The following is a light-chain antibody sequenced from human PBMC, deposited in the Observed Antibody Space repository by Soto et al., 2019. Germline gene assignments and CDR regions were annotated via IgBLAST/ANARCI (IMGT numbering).Light chain of an antibody. V-gene: IGLV2-8*01. Sequence: QSVLTQPPSASGSPGQSVTISCTGTKXDIGVYDFVSWYQHHPGKAPRLIIYEVVQRPSGVPDRFSGSKSGNTASLTVSGLQAADEADYFCKSYAGSNTYGFGSGTKVTVL. CDR2: EVV. J-gene: IGLJ1*01. CDR1: KXDIGVYDF. CDR3: KSYAGSNTYG.